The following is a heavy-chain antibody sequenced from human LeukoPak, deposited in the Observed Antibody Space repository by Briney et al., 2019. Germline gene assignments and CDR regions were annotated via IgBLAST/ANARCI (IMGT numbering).Heavy chain of an antibody. D-gene: IGHD3-10*01. CDR2: IHYTGST. V-gene: IGHV4-59*08. J-gene: IGHJ5*02. CDR3: ARTERFGFDP. CDR1: GGSISSYY. Sequence: PSETLSLTCTVSGGSISSYYWSWIRQSPGKGLECIGYIHYTGSTYYNPSLKSRVTISVDTSKNQFSLKLSSVTAADTAVYYCARTERFGFDPWGQGTLVTVSS.